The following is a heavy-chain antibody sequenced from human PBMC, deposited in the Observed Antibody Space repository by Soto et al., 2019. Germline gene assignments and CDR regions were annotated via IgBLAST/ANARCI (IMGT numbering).Heavy chain of an antibody. Sequence: GGSLRLSCAASGFTFSNAWMNWVRQAPGKGLEWVGRIKSKTDGGTTDYAAPVKGRFTISRDDSKNTLYLQMNSLKTEDTAVYYCNYPGIAAAGTRGWFDPWGQGTLVTVSS. V-gene: IGHV3-15*07. CDR1: GFTFSNAW. D-gene: IGHD6-13*01. CDR2: IKSKTDGGTT. J-gene: IGHJ5*02. CDR3: NYPGIAAAGTRGWFDP.